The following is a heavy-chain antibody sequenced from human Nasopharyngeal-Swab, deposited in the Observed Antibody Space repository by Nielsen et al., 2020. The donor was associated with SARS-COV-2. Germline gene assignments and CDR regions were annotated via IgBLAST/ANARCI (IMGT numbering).Heavy chain of an antibody. CDR2: TSSSSNYI. Sequence: GESLKISCTTSGFNFNMYSLYSVRRAPGKGMDWFSSTSSSSNYIYYGDSVKGRFTISRDNSQTSLYLEMKSLRVEDTAVYYCARVLGGSYYAAFDIWGQGTMVTVSS. D-gene: IGHD1-26*01. J-gene: IGHJ3*02. V-gene: IGHV3-21*01. CDR1: GFNFNMYS. CDR3: ARVLGGSYYAAFDI.